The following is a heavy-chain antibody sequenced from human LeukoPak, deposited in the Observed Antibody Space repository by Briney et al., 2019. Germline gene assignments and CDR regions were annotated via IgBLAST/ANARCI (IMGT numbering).Heavy chain of an antibody. CDR2: IYYSGST. Sequence: SQTLSLTCTVSGGSISSGDYYWSWIRQPPGKGLEWIGYIYYSGSTYYNPSLKSRVTISVDTSKNQFSLKLSSVTAADTAVYYCASNIVEASSVPVDYWGQGTLVTVSS. J-gene: IGHJ4*02. CDR1: GGSISSGDYY. V-gene: IGHV4-30-4*01. D-gene: IGHD1-26*01. CDR3: ASNIVEASSVPVDY.